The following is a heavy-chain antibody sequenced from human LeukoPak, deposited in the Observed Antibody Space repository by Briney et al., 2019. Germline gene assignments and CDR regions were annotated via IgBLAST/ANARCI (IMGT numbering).Heavy chain of an antibody. CDR1: GYSISSGYY. CDR3: ARDWVAYGGNYRDY. J-gene: IGHJ4*02. V-gene: IGHV4-38-2*02. Sequence: SETLSLTCTVSGYSISSGYYWGWIRQPLGTGLEWIGSIYYSGSTYYNPSLKSRVTISVDTSKNQFSLKLSSVTAADTAVYYCARDWVAYGGNYRDYWGQGTLVTVSS. D-gene: IGHD4-23*01. CDR2: IYYSGST.